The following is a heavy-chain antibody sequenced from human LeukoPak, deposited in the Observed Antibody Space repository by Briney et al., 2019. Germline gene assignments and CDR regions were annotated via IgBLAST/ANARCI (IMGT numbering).Heavy chain of an antibody. D-gene: IGHD3-10*01. V-gene: IGHV3-21*01. J-gene: IGHJ4*02. Sequence: GGSLRLSCAASGFTFSSYSMNWVRQAPGKGLEWVSSISSSSSYIYYADSVKGRFTISRDNAKDSLYLQMNSLRAEDTAVYYCASIPWRGGGYWGQGTLVTVSS. CDR2: ISSSSSYI. CDR1: GFTFSSYS. CDR3: ASIPWRGGGY.